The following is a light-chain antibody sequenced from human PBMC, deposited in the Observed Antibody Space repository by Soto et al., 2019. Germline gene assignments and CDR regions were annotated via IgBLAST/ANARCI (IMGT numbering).Light chain of an antibody. J-gene: IGLJ1*01. Sequence: QSALTQPASVSGSPGQSITISCTGTSSDVGGYNYVSWYQQHPGKAPKLMIYDVSNRPSGVSNRFSGSKSGNTASLTISWLQAEDEADYYCSSYTSSSTRVFGTGTQLTVL. CDR1: SSDVGGYNY. V-gene: IGLV2-14*03. CDR2: DVS. CDR3: SSYTSSSTRV.